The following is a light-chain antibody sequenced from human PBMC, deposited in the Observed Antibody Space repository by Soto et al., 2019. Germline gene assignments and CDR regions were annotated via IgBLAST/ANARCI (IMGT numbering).Light chain of an antibody. CDR3: GTWDSSLSAVV. V-gene: IGLV1-51*01. Sequence: QSVLTQPPSVSAAPGQTVTISCSGSSSNIGNNFVSWYQQLPGTAPKLLMYDNNQRPSVIPDRFSGSKSATSATLAITGLQTGDEADYYCGTWDSSLSAVVFGGGTKVTVL. CDR1: SSNIGNNF. J-gene: IGLJ2*01. CDR2: DNN.